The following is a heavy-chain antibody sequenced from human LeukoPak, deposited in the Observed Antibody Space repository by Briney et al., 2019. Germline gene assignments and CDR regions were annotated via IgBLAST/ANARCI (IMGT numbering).Heavy chain of an antibody. V-gene: IGHV4-61*01. J-gene: IGHJ4*02. CDR2: IYYSGST. Sequence: PSETLSLTCTLSGGSVSSGSYYWSWIRQPPGKGLEWIGYIYYSGSTNYNPSLKSRVTISVDTSKNQFSLKLSSVTAADTAVYYCAGGSIALYYFDYWGQGTLVTVSS. CDR3: AGGSIALYYFDY. CDR1: GGSVSSGSYY. D-gene: IGHD6-6*01.